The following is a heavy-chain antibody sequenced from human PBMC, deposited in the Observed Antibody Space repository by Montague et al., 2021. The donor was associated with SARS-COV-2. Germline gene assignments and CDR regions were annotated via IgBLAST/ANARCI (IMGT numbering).Heavy chain of an antibody. Sequence: KKNRNATYYVDSVKGRFTISRDNAKNPLYLQMNSLRAEDTAVYDRARDPEHAYVAFDIWGQGTMVTVYS. CDR3: ARDPEHAYVAFDI. J-gene: IGHJ3*02. D-gene: IGHD3-16*01. V-gene: IGHV3-7*01. CDR2: KKNRNAT.